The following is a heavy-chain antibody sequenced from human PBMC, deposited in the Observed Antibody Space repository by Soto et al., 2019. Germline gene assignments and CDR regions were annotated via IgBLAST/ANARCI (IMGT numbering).Heavy chain of an antibody. CDR3: ARDVSGKLGHDS. J-gene: IGHJ4*02. CDR1: GFTFSSFW. Sequence: PGGSLRLSCAASGFTFSSFWMSWVHRAPGKGLEWVANIKQDGSDKNYVGSVKGRFTISRDNAKNSLYLQMNSLRVEDTAVYYCARDVSGKLGHDSWGQGTLVTVSS. V-gene: IGHV3-7*01. D-gene: IGHD3-10*01. CDR2: IKQDGSDK.